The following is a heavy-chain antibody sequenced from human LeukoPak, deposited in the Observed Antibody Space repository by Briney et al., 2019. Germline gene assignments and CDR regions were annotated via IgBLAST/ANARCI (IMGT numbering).Heavy chain of an antibody. CDR3: ARDLAYCDGDCYSPSYYYYMDV. V-gene: IGHV4-34*01. J-gene: IGHJ6*03. Sequence: SETLSLTCAVYGGSLSGYYWSWIRQPPGKGLEWIGSIYHSGSTYYDPSLKSRVTISVDTSKNQFSLKLSSVTAADTAVYYCARDLAYCDGDCYSPSYYYYMDVWGKGTTVTVSS. CDR1: GGSLSGYY. CDR2: IYHSGST. D-gene: IGHD2-21*02.